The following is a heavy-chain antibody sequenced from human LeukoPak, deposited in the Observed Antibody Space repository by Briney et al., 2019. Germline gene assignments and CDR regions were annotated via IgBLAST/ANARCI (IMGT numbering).Heavy chain of an antibody. Sequence: SVKVSCKASGYTFTGYYMHWVRQAPGQGLEWMGGIIPIFGTANYAQKFQDRVTITADESTSTAHMELSSLRSEDTAVYYCARAARYCSAGTCYSLDYWGQGTVVTVSS. CDR3: ARAARYCSAGTCYSLDY. V-gene: IGHV1-69*13. CDR2: IIPIFGTA. D-gene: IGHD2-15*01. J-gene: IGHJ4*02. CDR1: GYTFTGYY.